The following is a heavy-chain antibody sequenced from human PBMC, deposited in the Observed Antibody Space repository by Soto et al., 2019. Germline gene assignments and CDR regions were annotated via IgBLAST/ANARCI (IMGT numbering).Heavy chain of an antibody. D-gene: IGHD6-19*01. J-gene: IGHJ6*02. CDR3: ARLRDSGWYGGYYGMDV. CDR1: GGSISRSSYY. Sequence: SETLSLTCTVSGGSISRSSYYWGWIRQPPGKGLEWIGSIYYSGSTYYNPSLKSRVTISVDTSKNQFSLKLSSVTAADTAVYYCARLRDSGWYGGYYGMDVWGQGTTVTVSS. CDR2: IYYSGST. V-gene: IGHV4-39*01.